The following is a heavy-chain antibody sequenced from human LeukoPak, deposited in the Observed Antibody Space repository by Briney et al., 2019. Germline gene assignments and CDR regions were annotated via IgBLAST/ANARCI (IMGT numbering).Heavy chain of an antibody. J-gene: IGHJ4*02. D-gene: IGHD2-2*02. CDR2: ISYDGSNK. CDR3: AKGGRGTYCSSTSCYSALGFDY. V-gene: IGHV3-30*18. Sequence: GGSLRLSCAASGFTFSSNGMHWVRQAPGKGLEWVAVISYDGSNKYYADSVKGRFTISRDNSKNTPYLQMNSLRAEDTAVHYCAKGGRGTYCSSTSCYSALGFDYWGQGTLVTVSS. CDR1: GFTFSSNG.